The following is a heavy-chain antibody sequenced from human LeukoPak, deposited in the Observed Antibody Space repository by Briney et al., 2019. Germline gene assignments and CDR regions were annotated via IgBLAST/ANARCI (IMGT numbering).Heavy chain of an antibody. V-gene: IGHV3-21*01. CDR2: ISSSSSYI. CDR3: ASRVGVAAGIDY. Sequence: GGSLRLSCAASGFTFSSYSMNWVRQTPGKGLEWVSSISSSSSYIYYADSVKGRFTISRDNAKNSLYLQMNSLRVEDTAVYYCASRVGVAAGIDYWGQGTLVTVSS. D-gene: IGHD1-26*01. J-gene: IGHJ4*02. CDR1: GFTFSSYS.